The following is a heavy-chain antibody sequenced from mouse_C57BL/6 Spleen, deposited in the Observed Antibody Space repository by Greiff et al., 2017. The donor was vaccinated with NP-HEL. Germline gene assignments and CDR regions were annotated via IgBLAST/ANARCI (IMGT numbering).Heavy chain of an antibody. J-gene: IGHJ2*01. CDR1: GYTFTSYW. D-gene: IGHD3-3*01. CDR3: ARGTSDY. V-gene: IGHV1-55*01. Sequence: QVHVKQPGAELVKPGASVKMSCKASGYTFTSYWITWVKQRPGQGLEWIGDIYPGSGSTNYNEKFKSKATLTVDTSSSTAYMQLSSLTSEDSAVYYCARGTSDYWGKGTTLTVSS. CDR2: IYPGSGST.